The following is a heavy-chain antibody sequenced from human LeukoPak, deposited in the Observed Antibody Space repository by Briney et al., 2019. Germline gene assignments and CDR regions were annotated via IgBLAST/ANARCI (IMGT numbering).Heavy chain of an antibody. J-gene: IGHJ4*02. Sequence: GGSLRLSCAASGFTFSSYTMYWVRQAPGKGLEYVSAISSNGGSTYYANSVKGRFTISRDNSKNTLFLQISSLRVEDTAVYYCVKDLYYDNSGYYSGAFDYWGQGTLVTVSS. CDR1: GFTFSSYT. D-gene: IGHD3-22*01. CDR2: ISSNGGST. V-gene: IGHV3-64D*08. CDR3: VKDLYYDNSGYYSGAFDY.